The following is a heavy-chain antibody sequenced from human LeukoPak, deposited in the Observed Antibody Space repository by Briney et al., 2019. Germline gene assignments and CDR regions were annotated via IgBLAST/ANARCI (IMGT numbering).Heavy chain of an antibody. D-gene: IGHD2-21*02. CDR1: GFSFSSYA. V-gene: IGHV3-23*01. CDR2: MSSSDDGR. J-gene: IGHJ4*02. CDR3: AKDFVVVPGNVNYFDY. Sequence: PGGSLRLSCATSGFSFSSYAMSWVRQAPGKGLEWVSAMSSSDDGRYYAASVRGRFTISRDTSRSTLYLQMNSLRAEDAAVYYCAKDFVVVPGNVNYFDYWGQGTLVTVSS.